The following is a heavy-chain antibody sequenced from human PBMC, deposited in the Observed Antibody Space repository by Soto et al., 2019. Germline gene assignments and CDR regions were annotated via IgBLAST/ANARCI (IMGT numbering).Heavy chain of an antibody. Sequence: SETLSLTCAVSGGSISSSNWWSWVRQPPGKGLEWIGEIYHSGSTNYNPSLKSRVTISVDKSKNQFSLKLSSVTAADTAVYYCARSRYGGSYYYYYGMDVWGQGTTVTVSS. D-gene: IGHD2-15*01. CDR3: ARSRYGGSYYYYYGMDV. V-gene: IGHV4-4*02. J-gene: IGHJ6*02. CDR1: GGSISSSNW. CDR2: IYHSGST.